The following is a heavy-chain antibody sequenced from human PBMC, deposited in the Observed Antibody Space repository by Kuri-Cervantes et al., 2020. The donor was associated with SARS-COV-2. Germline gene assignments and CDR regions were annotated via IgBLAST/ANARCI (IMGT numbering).Heavy chain of an antibody. J-gene: IGHJ3*02. Sequence: SCTVSGGSISSSSYYWGWIRQPPGKGLEWIGSIYYSGSTYYNPSLKSRVTIPVDTSKDQFSLKLCSVTAADTAVYYCARQREMATIPDAFDIWGQGTMVTVSS. CDR3: ARQREMATIPDAFDI. D-gene: IGHD5-24*01. V-gene: IGHV4-39*01. CDR2: IYYSGST. CDR1: GGSISSSSYY.